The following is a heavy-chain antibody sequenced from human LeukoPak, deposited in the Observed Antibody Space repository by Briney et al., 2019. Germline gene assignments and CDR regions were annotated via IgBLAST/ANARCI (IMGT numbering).Heavy chain of an antibody. CDR3: ARDGAVLYYDILTAYNYYFDY. V-gene: IGHV3-30*01. Sequence: AGGSLRLSCAASGFTFSSYAMHWVRQAPGKGLEWVAVISYDGSNKYYADSVKGRFTISRDNSKNTLYLQMNSLRAENTAVYYCARDGAVLYYDILTAYNYYFDYWGQGTLVTVSS. CDR2: ISYDGSNK. J-gene: IGHJ4*02. D-gene: IGHD3-9*01. CDR1: GFTFSSYA.